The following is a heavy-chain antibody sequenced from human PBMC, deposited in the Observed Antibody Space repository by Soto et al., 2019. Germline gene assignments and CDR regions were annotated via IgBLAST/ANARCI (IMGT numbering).Heavy chain of an antibody. J-gene: IGHJ4*02. D-gene: IGHD6-13*01. CDR3: ARLAPYSSSWYRDFDY. V-gene: IGHV4-39*01. Sequence: PSETLSLTCTVSGGSISSSSYYWGWIRQPPGKGLEWIGSIYYSGSTYYNPSLKSRVTISIDTSKNQFSLKLSSVTAADRAVYYCARLAPYSSSWYRDFDYVGQGALVTVSS. CDR2: IYYSGST. CDR1: GGSISSSSYY.